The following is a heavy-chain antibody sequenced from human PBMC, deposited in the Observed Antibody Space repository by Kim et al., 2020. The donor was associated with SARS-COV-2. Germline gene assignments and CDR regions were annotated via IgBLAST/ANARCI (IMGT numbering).Heavy chain of an antibody. V-gene: IGHV1-18*01. J-gene: IGHJ6*02. CDR2: ISAYNGNT. CDR1: GYTFTSYG. CDR3: ARDFWSGYYRIYYYYGMDV. D-gene: IGHD3-3*01. Sequence: ASVNVSCKASGYTFTSYGISWVRQAPGQGLEWMGWISAYNGNTNYAQKLQGRVTMTTDTSTSTAYMELRSLRSDDTAVYYCARDFWSGYYRIYYYYGMDVWGQGTTVTVSS.